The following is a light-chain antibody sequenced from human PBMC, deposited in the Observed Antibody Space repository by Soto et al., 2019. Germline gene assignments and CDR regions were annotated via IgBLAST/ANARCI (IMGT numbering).Light chain of an antibody. Sequence: QSALTQPASVSGSPGQSITISCTGTNSDIGNYKYVSWYQQHPGKVPKLMIYEVSNRPSGVSNRFSGSKSGNTASLTISGLQAEYEADYYCSSYIVSESWVFGGGTKLTVL. CDR2: EVS. J-gene: IGLJ3*02. V-gene: IGLV2-14*03. CDR1: NSDIGNYKY. CDR3: SSYIVSESWV.